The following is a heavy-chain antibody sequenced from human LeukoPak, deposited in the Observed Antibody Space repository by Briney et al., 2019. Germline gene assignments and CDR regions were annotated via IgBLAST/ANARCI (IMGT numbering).Heavy chain of an antibody. J-gene: IGHJ3*02. CDR3: AVRTEEGDGPPWVAFDI. CDR2: IIPIFGTA. V-gene: IGHV1-69*05. D-gene: IGHD5-24*01. Sequence: SGKVSCKASGGTFSSYAISWVRQAPGQGLEWMGRIIPIFGTANYAQKFQGRVTITTDESTSTAYMELSSLRSEDTAVYYCAVRTEEGDGPPWVAFDIWGQGTMVTVSS. CDR1: GGTFSSYA.